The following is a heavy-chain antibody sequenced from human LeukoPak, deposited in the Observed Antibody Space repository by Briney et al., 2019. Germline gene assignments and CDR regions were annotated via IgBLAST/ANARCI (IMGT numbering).Heavy chain of an antibody. V-gene: IGHV4-39*01. CDR3: ARHGGTRVTLVQVYYFDY. CDR1: GGSITSSSYY. D-gene: IGHD4-11*01. Sequence: SETLSLTCSVSGGSITSSSYYWAWIRQPPEKGLEWIGSIYYTGGTHYSPSLKSRVTISIDTSKNQFSLKLSSVTAADTAVYYCARHGGTRVTLVQVYYFDYWGQGTLVTVSS. J-gene: IGHJ4*02. CDR2: IYYTGGT.